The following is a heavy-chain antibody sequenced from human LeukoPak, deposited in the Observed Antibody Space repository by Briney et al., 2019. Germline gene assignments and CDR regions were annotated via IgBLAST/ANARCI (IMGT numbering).Heavy chain of an antibody. CDR1: GLTFTSSA. CDR2: ILVGSGNT. V-gene: IGHV1-58*02. D-gene: IGHD1-7*01. J-gene: IGHJ4*02. Sequence: GASVKLSCKAPGLTFTSSAMQWVRQARGQRLEWIGWILVGSGNTNYAQKFQERVTITRDMSTSTAYMELSSLRSEDTAVYYCAADSGITGTTTRFDYWGQGTLVTVSS. CDR3: AADSGITGTTTRFDY.